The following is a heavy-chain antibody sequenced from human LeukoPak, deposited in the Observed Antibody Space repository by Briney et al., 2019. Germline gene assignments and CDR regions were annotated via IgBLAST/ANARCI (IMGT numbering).Heavy chain of an antibody. CDR1: GGSISSYY. CDR3: GRYPEGIYYDSKRLDREVFDY. D-gene: IGHD3-22*01. J-gene: IGHJ4*02. CDR2: IYYSGST. V-gene: IGHV4-59*01. Sequence: SETLSLPCTLSGGSISSYYWLCIRQPPGKALEWLGYIYYSGSTNYNPYLKSRVTISVDTSKNQFSLKLSSVTAAETAVYYCGRYPEGIYYDSKRLDREVFDYWGQGTLVSVSS.